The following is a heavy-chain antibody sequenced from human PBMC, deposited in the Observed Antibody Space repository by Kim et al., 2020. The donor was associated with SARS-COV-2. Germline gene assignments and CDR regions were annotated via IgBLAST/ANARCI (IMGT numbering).Heavy chain of an antibody. D-gene: IGHD5-12*01. CDR2: FSSGSGGVA. Sequence: GGSLRLSCAASGFTFINYAMSWVRQAPGKGLEWVSAFSSGSGGVAYYADSVKGRFTISRDNSKNTVYLQMNSLRAEDTAVYYCARDYRSGYSGYGIGDWGQGTLVTVSS. V-gene: IGHV3-23*01. CDR3: ARDYRSGYSGYGIGD. J-gene: IGHJ4*02. CDR1: GFTFINYA.